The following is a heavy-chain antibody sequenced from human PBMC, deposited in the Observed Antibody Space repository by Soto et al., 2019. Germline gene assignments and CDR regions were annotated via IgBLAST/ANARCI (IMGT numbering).Heavy chain of an antibody. J-gene: IGHJ4*02. V-gene: IGHV3-48*02. Sequence: QLVESGGGLVQPGASLRISCAVSGFTFSSYSMNWVRQAPGKGLEWVSYISNGGRTIYYADSVKGRFTISRDNAKNSLYLQMNSLRDEDTAVYFCARDRYGDYLIESWGQGTLVTVSS. D-gene: IGHD4-17*01. CDR2: ISNGGRTI. CDR3: ARDRYGDYLIES. CDR1: GFTFSSYS.